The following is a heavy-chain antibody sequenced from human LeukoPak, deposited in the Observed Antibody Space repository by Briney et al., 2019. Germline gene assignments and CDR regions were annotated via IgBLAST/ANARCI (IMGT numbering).Heavy chain of an antibody. CDR1: GYTFTSYG. Sequence: ASVKVSCKASGYTFTSYGISWVRQAPGQGLEWMGWISAYNGNTNYAQKLQGRVTMTTDTSTSTAYMELRSLRSDDTAVYYCARHGAICSSTSCQPGNYYYGMDVWGQGTTVTVSS. J-gene: IGHJ6*02. D-gene: IGHD2-2*01. CDR2: ISAYNGNT. CDR3: ARHGAICSSTSCQPGNYYYGMDV. V-gene: IGHV1-18*01.